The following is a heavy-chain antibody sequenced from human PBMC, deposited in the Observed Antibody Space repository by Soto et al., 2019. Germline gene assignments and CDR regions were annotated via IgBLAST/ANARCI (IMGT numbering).Heavy chain of an antibody. D-gene: IGHD1-26*01. J-gene: IGHJ5*01. V-gene: IGHV3-72*01. Sequence: EVQLVESGGDLVQPGGSARLSCAASGFSVSGWYMDWVRQAPGKGLEWVARLKDRSQNYATEYAASVKGRFTVSRQPSQNSIFLQMNSLKIEDTAVYYCAREGDARWLDSWGQGTLVTVS. CDR2: LKDRSQNYAT. CDR1: GFSVSGWY. CDR3: AREGDARWLDS.